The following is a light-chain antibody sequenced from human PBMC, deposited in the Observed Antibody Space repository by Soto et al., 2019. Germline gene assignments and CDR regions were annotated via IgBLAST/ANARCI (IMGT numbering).Light chain of an antibody. CDR2: DAS. CDR3: QQYNSFWT. J-gene: IGKJ1*01. V-gene: IGKV1-5*01. Sequence: DIQMTQSPSTLSASVGDRVTITCRASQSINTWLAWYQQKPGKAPKLLLYDASSLESGVPSRFSGSGSGTEFTLTISSLQPDDFAPYYCQQYNSFWTFGQGTKVEIK. CDR1: QSINTW.